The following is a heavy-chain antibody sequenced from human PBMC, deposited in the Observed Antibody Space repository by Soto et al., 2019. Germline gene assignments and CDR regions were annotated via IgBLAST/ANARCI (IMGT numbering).Heavy chain of an antibody. CDR3: GSYSSSSSGGIDH. V-gene: IGHV4-34*01. CDR2: SNHNGSP. D-gene: IGHD6-6*01. CDR1: GGSFSGYY. J-gene: IGHJ4*02. Sequence: SETLSLTCAVSGGSFSGYYWNWIRQPPGTGLEWIGESNHNGSPNYNPPLKSPVTISENPSKNKFSLKLSSVTAADTAVYYCGSYSSSSSGGIDHWGQGSLVTVSS.